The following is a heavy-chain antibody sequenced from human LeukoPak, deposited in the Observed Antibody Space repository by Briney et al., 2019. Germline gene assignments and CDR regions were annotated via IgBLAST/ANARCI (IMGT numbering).Heavy chain of an antibody. CDR1: GITLMSYT. Sequence: GGSLRLSCSGSGITLMSYTMHWVRRAPGKGLEWMTCVLDDTDFPYYADSVKGRFIISRDTSKNVVYLQMNSLRPEDTAIYYCASEPGLNRGPVYAMDVWGQGTTVTVSS. CDR3: ASEPGLNRGPVYAMDV. J-gene: IGHJ6*02. D-gene: IGHD1-14*01. V-gene: IGHV3-30-3*01. CDR2: VLDDTDFP.